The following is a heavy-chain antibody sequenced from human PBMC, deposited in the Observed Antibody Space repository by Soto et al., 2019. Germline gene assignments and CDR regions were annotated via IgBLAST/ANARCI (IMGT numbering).Heavy chain of an antibody. Sequence: GASVKVSCKASGGTFISYAISWVRQAPGQGLEWMGGIIPIFGTANYAQKFQGRVTITADESTSTAYMELSSLRSEDTAVYYCARGGYSSSNYYYYGMDVWGQGTTVTVSS. CDR2: IIPIFGTA. J-gene: IGHJ6*02. D-gene: IGHD6-6*01. V-gene: IGHV1-69*13. CDR3: ARGGYSSSNYYYYGMDV. CDR1: GGTFISYA.